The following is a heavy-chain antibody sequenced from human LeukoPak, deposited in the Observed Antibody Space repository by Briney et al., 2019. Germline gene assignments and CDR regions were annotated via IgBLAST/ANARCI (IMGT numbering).Heavy chain of an antibody. Sequence: SETLSLTCSVSGGSVSSRSHYWGWIRQPPGKGPEWIGTIYYTGTTFYNPSLKSRVTMSVDASKNHFSLRLSSVTAADTAVFYCARQLSGMYPWTFDFWGQGALVTVSS. CDR3: ARQLSGMYPWTFDF. CDR1: GGSVSSRSHY. V-gene: IGHV4-39*02. D-gene: IGHD5-12*01. J-gene: IGHJ4*02. CDR2: IYYTGTT.